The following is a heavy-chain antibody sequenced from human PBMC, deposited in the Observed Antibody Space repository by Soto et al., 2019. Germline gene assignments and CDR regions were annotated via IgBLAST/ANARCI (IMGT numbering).Heavy chain of an antibody. Sequence: QVQLQESGPGLVKPSETLSLTCTVSGGSISSYYWSWIRQPPGKGLEWIGYIYYSGSTNYNPSLKSRVTISVDTSKNQFSLKLGSVTAADTAVYYCARGNSSSSGYYYYYYMDVWGKGTSVTVSS. CDR3: ARGNSSSSGYYYYYYMDV. CDR1: GGSISSYY. CDR2: IYYSGST. V-gene: IGHV4-59*08. D-gene: IGHD6-6*01. J-gene: IGHJ6*03.